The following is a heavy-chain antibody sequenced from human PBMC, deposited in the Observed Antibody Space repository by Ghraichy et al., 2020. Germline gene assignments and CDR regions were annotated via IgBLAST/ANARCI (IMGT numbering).Heavy chain of an antibody. D-gene: IGHD3-22*01. Sequence: SCAASGFTFSSYSMNWVRQAPGKGLEWVSSISSSSSYIYYADSVKGRFTISRDNAKNSLYLQMNSLRAEDTAMYYCAREDYYDSSGSDYWGQGTLVTVSS. V-gene: IGHV3-21*01. J-gene: IGHJ4*02. CDR1: GFTFSSYS. CDR3: AREDYYDSSGSDY. CDR2: ISSSSSYI.